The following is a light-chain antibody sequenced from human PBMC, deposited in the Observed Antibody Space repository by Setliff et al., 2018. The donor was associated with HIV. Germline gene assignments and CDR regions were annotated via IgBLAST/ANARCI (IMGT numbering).Light chain of an antibody. Sequence: QSVLTQHAYVSGSPGQSITISCTGTSSDVGGYNYVSWYQQHPGKAPKLIIYDVSNRPSGVSNRFSGSKSGNMASLTISGLQAEDEADYYCNSYTSSSTFVFGTGTKVTVL. CDR3: NSYTSSSTFV. J-gene: IGLJ1*01. CDR2: DVS. V-gene: IGLV2-14*03. CDR1: SSDVGGYNY.